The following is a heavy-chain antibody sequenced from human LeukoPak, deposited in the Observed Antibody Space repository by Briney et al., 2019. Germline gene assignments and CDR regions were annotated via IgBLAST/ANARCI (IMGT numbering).Heavy chain of an antibody. V-gene: IGHV3-7*01. D-gene: IGHD3-10*01. CDR3: ARGGRPDY. CDR2: IKEDGREK. Sequence: ETLSLTCAVYGGSFSGYYWSWVRQAPGKGLECVANIKEDGREKYYVDSVKGRFTISRDNAKNSLYLQMSSLRAEDTAVYYCARGGRPDYWGQGTLVTVSS. J-gene: IGHJ4*02. CDR1: GGSFSGYY.